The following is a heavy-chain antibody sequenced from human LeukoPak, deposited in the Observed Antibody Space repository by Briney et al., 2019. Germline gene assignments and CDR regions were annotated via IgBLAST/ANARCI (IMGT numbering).Heavy chain of an antibody. CDR1: GYTFTGYY. CDR3: ARLAAVPG. V-gene: IGHV1-2*02. Sequence: GASVKVSCKASGYTFTGYYLHWVQQAPGQGLEWMGWIHPASGGTNYAQKFQGRVTMTRDTSVSTAYMELSSLRSDDTAVYYCARLAAVPGWGQGTLVSVSS. D-gene: IGHD6-19*01. J-gene: IGHJ1*01. CDR2: IHPASGGT.